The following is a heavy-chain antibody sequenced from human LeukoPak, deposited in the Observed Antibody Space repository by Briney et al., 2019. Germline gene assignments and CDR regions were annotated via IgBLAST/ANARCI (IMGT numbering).Heavy chain of an antibody. CDR2: ISGSGDST. J-gene: IGHJ4*02. CDR3: AKGGGGSCYSGSDY. Sequence: PRGSLRLSCAASGFTFSSYAMSWVRQAPGKGLEWVSSISGSGDSTYYAASVKGRFTLSRDNSKNTLYLQMNSLRAEDTAVYYCAKGGGGSCYSGSDYWGQGTLVSVSP. V-gene: IGHV3-23*01. CDR1: GFTFSSYA. D-gene: IGHD2-15*01.